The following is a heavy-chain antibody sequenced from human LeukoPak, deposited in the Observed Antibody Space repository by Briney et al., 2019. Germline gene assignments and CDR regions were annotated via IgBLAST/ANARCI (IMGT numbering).Heavy chain of an antibody. CDR2: ICWNGAGT. Sequence: GGSLRLSCAASGFSFGDYDMSWVRQAPGKGLEWVSGICWNGAGTGYADSVKGRFTISKDNSKNTLSLQMNSLRAEDTAVFFCAKDLRYCSGTSCYEASGMDVWGQGTTVTVSS. D-gene: IGHD2-2*01. J-gene: IGHJ6*02. V-gene: IGHV3-20*04. CDR1: GFSFGDYD. CDR3: AKDLRYCSGTSCYEASGMDV.